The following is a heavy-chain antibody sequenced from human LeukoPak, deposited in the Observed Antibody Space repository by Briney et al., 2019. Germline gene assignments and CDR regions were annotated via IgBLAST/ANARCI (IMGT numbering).Heavy chain of an antibody. CDR1: GYTFTSYG. J-gene: IGHJ6*03. Sequence: ASVKVSCKASGYTFTSYGISWVRQAPGQGLEWMGWTSAYNGNTNYAQKLQGRVTMTTDTSTSTAYMELRSLRSDDTAVYYCANSSISYSSSVYYYYYMDVWGKGTTVTVSS. V-gene: IGHV1-18*01. CDR2: TSAYNGNT. D-gene: IGHD6-6*01. CDR3: ANSSISYSSSVYYYYYMDV.